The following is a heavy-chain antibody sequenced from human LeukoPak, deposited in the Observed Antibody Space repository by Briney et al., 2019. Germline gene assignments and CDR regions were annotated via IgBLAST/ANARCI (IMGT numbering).Heavy chain of an antibody. CDR3: ARSGRYSSSHDFDY. J-gene: IGHJ4*02. D-gene: IGHD6-6*01. CDR1: GYTFTSYA. Sequence: ASVKVSCKASGYTFTSYAMNWVRQAPGHGLEWMGCINTNTGNPTYAQGFTGRFVFSLDTSVSTAYLQISSLKAEDTAVYYCARSGRYSSSHDFDYWGQGTLVTVSS. V-gene: IGHV7-4-1*02. CDR2: INTNTGNP.